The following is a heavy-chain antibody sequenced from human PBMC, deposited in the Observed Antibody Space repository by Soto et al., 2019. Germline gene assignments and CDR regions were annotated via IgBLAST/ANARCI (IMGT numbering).Heavy chain of an antibody. CDR1: GFSFSKAW. V-gene: IGHV3-15*05. J-gene: IGHJ4*02. D-gene: IGHD3-22*01. CDR2: IKSKTDGGAT. CDR3: TTESRYYYDSGGY. Sequence: DVQLEESGGGLVKPGGSLRLSCAASGFSFSKAWMAWVRQAPGKGLEWVGHIKSKTDGGATDYAAPVRGRFTISRDESKNTLYVQMNSLKAEDTGVYYCTTESRYYYDSGGYWGQGTLVTVSS.